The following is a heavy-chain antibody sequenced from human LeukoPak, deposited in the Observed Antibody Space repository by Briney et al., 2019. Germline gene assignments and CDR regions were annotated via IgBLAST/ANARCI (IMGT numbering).Heavy chain of an antibody. D-gene: IGHD4-11*01. CDR2: IWSDGSNK. CDR3: AKDAQRGFDYSNSLEY. J-gene: IGHJ4*02. V-gene: IGHV3-33*06. Sequence: PGGSLTLSCAGSGFTFSSYAMSWVRQAPGRGLEWVAVIWSDGSNKFYADSVKGRFTISRDNSQNTVDLHMNILRAEDTAVYYCAKDAQRGFDYSNSLEYWGQGTLVTVSS. CDR1: GFTFSSYA.